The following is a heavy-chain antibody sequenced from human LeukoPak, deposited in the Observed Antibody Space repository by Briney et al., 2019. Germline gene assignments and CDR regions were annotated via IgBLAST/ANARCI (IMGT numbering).Heavy chain of an antibody. D-gene: IGHD3-3*01. V-gene: IGHV3-23*01. CDR1: GFTFSSYA. CDR3: ARDYDFWSGYSDDAFDI. Sequence: PGGSLTLSCAASGFTFSSYAMGWVRQAPGKGLEWVSAISGSGSSTYYADSVKGRFTISRDNSKNTLYLQMNSLRAEDTAVYYCARDYDFWSGYSDDAFDIWGQGTMVTVSS. CDR2: ISGSGSST. J-gene: IGHJ3*02.